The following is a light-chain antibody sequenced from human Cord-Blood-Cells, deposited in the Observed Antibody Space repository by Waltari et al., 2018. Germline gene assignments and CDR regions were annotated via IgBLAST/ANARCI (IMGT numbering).Light chain of an antibody. CDR1: SSDVGGYNY. CDR3: SSYTSSSTNYV. V-gene: IGLV2-14*01. J-gene: IGLJ1*01. CDR2: DVS. Sequence: QSALTQPASVSGSPGQSITISCTGTSSDVGGYNYVSWVQQHPGKAPKLMIYDVSNRPSGVSKRFSGSKSGNTASLTISGLQAEDEADYYCSSYTSSSTNYVFGTGTKVTVL.